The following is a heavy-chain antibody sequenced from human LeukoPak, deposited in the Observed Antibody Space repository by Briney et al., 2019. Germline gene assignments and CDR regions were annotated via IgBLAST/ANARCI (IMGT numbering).Heavy chain of an antibody. CDR3: ARDIATVQHQD. V-gene: IGHV1-18*01. Sequence: ASVKVSCKASGYTFTNYGISWVRQAPGQGLEWVGWISAYSGNTNYVQKFQGRVTMTTDTSTSTAYMELRSPTSDDTAVYYCARDIATVQHQDWGQGTLVTVSS. D-gene: IGHD1-1*01. CDR2: ISAYSGNT. J-gene: IGHJ4*02. CDR1: GYTFTNYG.